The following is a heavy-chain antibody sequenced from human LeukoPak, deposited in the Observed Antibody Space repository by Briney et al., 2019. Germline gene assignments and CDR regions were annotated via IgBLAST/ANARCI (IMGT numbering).Heavy chain of an antibody. Sequence: GGSLRLSCAASGFTFNMFVMSWVRQAPGKGLEWVSGISGFGDKTNYADSVRGRFTISRDSSKNTVYLQMNSLRVDDTAFYYCARGPYLQLDSGSFFDYWGQGTLSIVSS. D-gene: IGHD1-26*01. CDR3: ARGPYLQLDSGSFFDY. V-gene: IGHV3-23*01. CDR2: ISGFGDKT. J-gene: IGHJ4*02. CDR1: GFTFNMFV.